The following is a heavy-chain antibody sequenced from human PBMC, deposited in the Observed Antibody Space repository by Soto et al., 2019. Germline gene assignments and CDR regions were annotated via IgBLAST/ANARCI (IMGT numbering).Heavy chain of an antibody. J-gene: IGHJ5*02. CDR2: IKSDGSST. CDR3: ARSDWFDP. V-gene: IGHV3-74*01. Sequence: GGSLRLSCAASGFTFSGYWMHWVRQAPGKGLVWVSRIKSDGSSTSYADSVKGRFTIPRDNAKNTLYLQMNSLRAEDTAVYYCARSDWFDPWGQGTLVTVSS. CDR1: GFTFSGYW.